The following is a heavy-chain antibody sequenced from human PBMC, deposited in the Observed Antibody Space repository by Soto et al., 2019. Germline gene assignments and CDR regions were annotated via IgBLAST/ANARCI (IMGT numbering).Heavy chain of an antibody. CDR1: GFTFSNYA. D-gene: IGHD6-6*01. V-gene: IGHV3-23*01. CDR3: AKGVAVGFHFGSSTDRGFDP. Sequence: EVQLLESGGGLVQPGGSLRLSCAASGFTFSNYAMSWVRQAPGKGLAWASIISGSGGTTYHADSVKDRFTISRDNSKNTLFLQMNSLRAEDTAVYYCAKGVAVGFHFGSSTDRGFDPWGQGTLVTVSS. J-gene: IGHJ5*02. CDR2: ISGSGGTT.